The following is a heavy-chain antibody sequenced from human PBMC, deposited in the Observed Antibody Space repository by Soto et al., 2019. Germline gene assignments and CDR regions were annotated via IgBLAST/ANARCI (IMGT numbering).Heavy chain of an antibody. V-gene: IGHV3-23*01. D-gene: IGHD3-3*01. CDR1: GFTFSSYA. CDR2: ISGSGGST. J-gene: IGHJ5*02. Sequence: GGSLRLSCAASGFTFSSYAMSWVRQAPGKGLEWVSAISGSGGSTYYADSVKGRFTISRDNSKNTLYLQMNSLRAEDTAVYYCAKDGEYYDFWSGYYSRWFDPWGQGTLVTVSS. CDR3: AKDGEYYDFWSGYYSRWFDP.